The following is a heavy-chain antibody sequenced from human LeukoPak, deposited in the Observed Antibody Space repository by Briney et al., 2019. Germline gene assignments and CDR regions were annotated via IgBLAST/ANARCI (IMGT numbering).Heavy chain of an antibody. CDR1: GFTFSTSW. V-gene: IGHV3-7*03. CDR2: IKKDGSET. Sequence: PGGSLRLSWAASGFTFSTSWMSWVRQVPGKGLEWVANIKKDGSETYYVDSVKGRFTISRDNAKNSLYLQMNSLRAEDTAMYYCARGRYSGTTYYFDYWGQGTLVTVSS. D-gene: IGHD5-12*01. CDR3: ARGRYSGTTYYFDY. J-gene: IGHJ4*02.